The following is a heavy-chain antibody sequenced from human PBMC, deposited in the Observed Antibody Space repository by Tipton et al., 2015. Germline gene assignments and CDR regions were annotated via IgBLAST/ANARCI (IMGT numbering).Heavy chain of an antibody. Sequence: SLRLSCAASGFSLSSYSMNWVRQAPGKGLEWVSSISVDSYFIYHADSVKGRFTISRDNARNSLYLQMNSLREEDTAVYYCVRDTEGGMGDSWGQGTLVTVSA. CDR1: GFSLSSYS. CDR2: ISVDSYFI. CDR3: VRDTEGGMGDS. J-gene: IGHJ4*02. D-gene: IGHD3-16*01. V-gene: IGHV3-21*01.